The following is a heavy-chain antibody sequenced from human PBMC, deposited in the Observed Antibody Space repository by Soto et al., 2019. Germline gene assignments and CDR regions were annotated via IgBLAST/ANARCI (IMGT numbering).Heavy chain of an antibody. CDR2: IYYSGST. CDR1: GGSISSSSYY. J-gene: IGHJ4*02. V-gene: IGHV4-39*01. D-gene: IGHD6-19*01. CDR3: ARLGMYESGWLFDY. Sequence: SETLSLTCIVSGGSISSSSYYWGWIRQPPGKGLEWIGSIYYSGSTYYNPSLKSRVTISVDTSKNQFSLKLSSVTAADTAVYYCARLGMYESGWLFDYWGQGTLVTVSS.